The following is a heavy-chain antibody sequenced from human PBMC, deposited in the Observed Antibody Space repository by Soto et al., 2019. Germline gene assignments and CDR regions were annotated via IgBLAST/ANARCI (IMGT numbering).Heavy chain of an antibody. CDR3: EATVRGVTYYYYGMDV. D-gene: IGHD3-10*01. CDR1: GFTFSSYA. CDR2: ISYDGSNK. J-gene: IGHJ6*02. V-gene: IGHV3-30-3*01. Sequence: LRLSCAASGFTFSSYAMRWVRQAPGKGLEWVAVISYDGSNKYYADSVKGRFTISRDNSKNTLYLQMNSLRAEDTAVYYCEATVRGVTYYYYGMDVWGQGTTVTVSS.